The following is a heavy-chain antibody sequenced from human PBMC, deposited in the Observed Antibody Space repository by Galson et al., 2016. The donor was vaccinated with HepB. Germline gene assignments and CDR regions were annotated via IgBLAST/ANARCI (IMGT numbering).Heavy chain of an antibody. CDR1: GDTLSNHY. CDR2: INPSDGTT. D-gene: IGHD1-7*01. Sequence: SVKVSCKASGDTLSNHYLHWVRQAPGQGLEWVGVINPSDGTTNCAERFQGRVTMTRDTSTTSFYMELSSLRYAETAEYFCAREIGGTSYFEYGGQGTLVNVSS. V-gene: IGHV1-46*01. J-gene: IGHJ4*02. CDR3: AREIGGTSYFEY.